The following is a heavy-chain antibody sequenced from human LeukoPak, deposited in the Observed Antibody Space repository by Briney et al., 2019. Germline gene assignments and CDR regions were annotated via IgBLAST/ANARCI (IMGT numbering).Heavy chain of an antibody. CDR2: ISSSSSYI. CDR3: ASHEQQIDY. V-gene: IGHV3-21*01. J-gene: IGHJ4*02. CDR1: GFTFSSYS. D-gene: IGHD6-13*01. Sequence: GGSLRLSCAASGFTFSSYSMNWVRQAPGKGLEGVSSISSSSSYIYYADSVKDRFPISRDNAKNSLNLQMNSLRAEDTAVYSCASHEQQIDYWGQGTLVTVSS.